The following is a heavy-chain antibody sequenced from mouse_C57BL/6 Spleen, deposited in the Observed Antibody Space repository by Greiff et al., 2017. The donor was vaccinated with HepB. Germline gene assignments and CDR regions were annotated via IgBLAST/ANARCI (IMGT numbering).Heavy chain of an antibody. J-gene: IGHJ3*01. D-gene: IGHD1-1*01. Sequence: EVHLVESGGGLVQPGGSLKLSCAASGFTFSDYYMYWVRQTPEKRLEWVAYISNGGGSTYYPDTVKGRCTSSRDNAKNTLYLQMNRLKSEDTAMYYGTNPRTYYGSSYTWFAYWGQGALVTV. CDR1: GFTFSDYY. CDR3: TNPRTYYGSSYTWFAY. V-gene: IGHV5-12*01. CDR2: ISNGGGST.